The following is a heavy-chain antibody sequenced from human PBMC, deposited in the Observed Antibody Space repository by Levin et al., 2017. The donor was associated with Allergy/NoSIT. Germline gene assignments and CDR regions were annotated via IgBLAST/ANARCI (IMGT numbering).Heavy chain of an antibody. V-gene: IGHV1-69*01. CDR2: IIPIFGTA. CDR1: GGTFSSYA. CDR3: ARSREDSAQREEMVQGVSIDY. D-gene: IGHD3-10*01. Sequence: KISCKASGGTFSSYAISWVRQAPGQGLEWMGGIIPIFGTANYAQKFQGRVTITADESTSTAYMELSSLRSEDTAVYYCARSREDSAQREEMVQGVSIDYWGQGTLVTVSS. J-gene: IGHJ4*02.